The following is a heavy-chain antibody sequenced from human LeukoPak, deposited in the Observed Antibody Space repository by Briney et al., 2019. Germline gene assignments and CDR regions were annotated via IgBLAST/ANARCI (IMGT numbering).Heavy chain of an antibody. V-gene: IGHV1-69*05. CDR2: IIPIFGTA. CDR3: ARDRPIRDYYYYYMDV. D-gene: IGHD4-17*01. J-gene: IGHJ6*03. Sequence: SVKVSCKASGGTFSSYAISWVRQAPGQGLEWMGGIIPIFGTANYAQKFQGRVTITTDESTSTAYMELSSLRSEDTAVYYCARDRPIRDYYYYYMDVWGKGTTVTVSS. CDR1: GGTFSSYA.